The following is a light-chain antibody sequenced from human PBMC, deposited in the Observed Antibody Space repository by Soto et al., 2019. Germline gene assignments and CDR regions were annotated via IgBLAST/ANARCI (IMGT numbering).Light chain of an antibody. V-gene: IGLV2-14*01. Sequence: SGLTQPASVSGSTGRSITISCTGTSSDVGGYNYVSWYQQHPGKAPKLMIYDVSNRPSGVSIRFSASKSGNTASLTISGLQAEDEADYYCSSYTSGSTYVFGTGTKVTVL. J-gene: IGLJ1*01. CDR3: SSYTSGSTYV. CDR2: DVS. CDR1: SSDVGGYNY.